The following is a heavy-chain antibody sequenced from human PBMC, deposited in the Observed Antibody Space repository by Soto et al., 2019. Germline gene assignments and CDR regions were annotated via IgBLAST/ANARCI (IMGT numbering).Heavy chain of an antibody. V-gene: IGHV3-30*04. CDR1: EFLLNIVT. D-gene: IGHD1-26*01. Sequence: PGAALRLSMSGSEFLLNIVTMHWVRQAPGKGLEWVALISYDGRHKNYADSVKGRFTISRDNAKNSLYLQMNSLRAEDTALYYCAKDNLGADYFDYWGQGTLVTVSS. CDR3: AKDNLGADYFDY. CDR2: ISYDGRHK. J-gene: IGHJ4*02.